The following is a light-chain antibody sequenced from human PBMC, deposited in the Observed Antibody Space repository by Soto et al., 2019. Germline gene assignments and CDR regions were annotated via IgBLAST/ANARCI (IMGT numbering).Light chain of an antibody. CDR1: SGHSTYA. V-gene: IGLV4-69*01. CDR2: LNSDGSH. J-gene: IGLJ3*02. Sequence: QAVVTQSPSASASLGDSVKLTCTLSSGHSTYAIVWHQQQPEKGPRYLMKLNSDGSHNKGDGIPDRFSGSSSGAERYLTISSLQSEDEADYYCQTWGTGPWVFGGGTKVTVL. CDR3: QTWGTGPWV.